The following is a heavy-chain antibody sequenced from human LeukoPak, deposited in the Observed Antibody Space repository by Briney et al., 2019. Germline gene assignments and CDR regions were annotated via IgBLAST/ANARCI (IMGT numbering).Heavy chain of an antibody. CDR2: IHPEGNEK. J-gene: IGHJ4*02. Sequence: PGGSLRLSCAVSGFSFTNFWMSWVRQAPGRGLEWVVNIHPEGNEKYHVESVKGRFTISRGNTKNLLFLQMNGLRVEDTAVYYCARGDAFSGDHWGQGTLVTVSS. V-gene: IGHV3-7*04. CDR3: ARGDAFSGDH. CDR1: GFSFTNFW.